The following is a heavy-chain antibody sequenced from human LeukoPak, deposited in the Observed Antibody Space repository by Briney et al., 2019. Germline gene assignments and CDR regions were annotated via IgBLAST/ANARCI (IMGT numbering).Heavy chain of an antibody. V-gene: IGHV1-8*01. CDR3: ARESGFYGSGSRY. D-gene: IGHD3-10*01. J-gene: IGHJ4*02. CDR1: GYTFTSYD. Sequence: ASVKVSCKASGYTFTSYDINWVRQATGQGLEWMGWMNPNNGNTGYAQKFQGRVTMTRNPSISTAYMELSSLNSADTAVYYCARESGFYGSGSRYWGQGTLVTVSS. CDR2: MNPNNGNT.